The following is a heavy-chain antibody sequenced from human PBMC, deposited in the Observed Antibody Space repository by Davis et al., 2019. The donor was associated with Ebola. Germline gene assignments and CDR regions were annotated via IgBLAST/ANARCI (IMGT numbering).Heavy chain of an antibody. CDR3: AKDGRKVPAAPTGYYYYYYGMDV. D-gene: IGHD2-2*01. J-gene: IGHJ6*02. Sequence: GESLKISCAASGFTFSSYAMSWVRQAPGEGLEWVSAISGSGGSTYYADSVKGRFTISRDNSKNTLYLQMNSLRAEDTAVYYCAKDGRKVPAAPTGYYYYYYGMDVWGQGTTVTVSS. V-gene: IGHV3-23*01. CDR2: ISGSGGST. CDR1: GFTFSSYA.